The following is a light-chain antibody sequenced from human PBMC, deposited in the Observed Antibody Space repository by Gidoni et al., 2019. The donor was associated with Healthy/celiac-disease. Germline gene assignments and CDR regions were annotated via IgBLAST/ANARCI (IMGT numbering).Light chain of an antibody. CDR2: DAS. J-gene: IGKJ4*01. CDR1: QSVSNY. CDR3: QQRSNWPALT. V-gene: IGKV3-11*01. Sequence: EIVLTQSPATLSLSPGERATLSCRASQSVSNYLAWYQQKPGQAPRLLIYDASNRATGIPARFSGSGSGTDFTLTISSLEPEDFAVDYCQQRSNWPALTCGGGTKVEIK.